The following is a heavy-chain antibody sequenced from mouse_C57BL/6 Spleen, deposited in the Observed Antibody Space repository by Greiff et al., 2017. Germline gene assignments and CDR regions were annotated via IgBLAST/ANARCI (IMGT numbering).Heavy chain of an antibody. D-gene: IGHD2-1*01. V-gene: IGHV1-69*01. CDR1: GYTFTSYW. J-gene: IGHJ1*03. CDR3: ARFYGNYAWYFDV. Sequence: VQLQQSGAELVMPGASVKLSCKASGYTFTSYWMHWVKQRPGQGLEWIGEIDPSDSYTNYNQKFKGKSTLTVDKSSSTAYMQLSSLTSEDSAVYYCARFYGNYAWYFDVWGTGTTVTVSS. CDR2: IDPSDSYT.